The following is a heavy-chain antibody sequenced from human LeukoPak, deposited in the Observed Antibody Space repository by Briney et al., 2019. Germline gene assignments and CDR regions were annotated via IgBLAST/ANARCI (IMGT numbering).Heavy chain of an antibody. J-gene: IGHJ5*02. CDR2: MNPNSGNT. D-gene: IGHD3-10*01. CDR1: GYTFTSYD. Sequence: ASVKVSCKASGYTFTSYDINWVRQATGQGPEWMGWMNPNSGNTGYAQKFQGRVTITRNTSISTAYMELSSLRSEDTAVYYCARGGGVRGVIITIGSRWFDPWGQGTLVTVSS. CDR3: ARGGGVRGVIITIGSRWFDP. V-gene: IGHV1-8*03.